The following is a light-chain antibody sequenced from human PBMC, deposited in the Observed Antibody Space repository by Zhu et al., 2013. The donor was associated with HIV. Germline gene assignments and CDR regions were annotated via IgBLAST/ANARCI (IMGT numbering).Light chain of an antibody. V-gene: IGKV3-20*01. CDR1: QSVGSN. CDR2: GAS. J-gene: IGKJ4*01. CDR3: QKYGSSPKVT. Sequence: EIVVTQSPATLSVSPGDRATLSCRASQSVGSNLAWFQQKPGQAPRLLIYGASIRATGIPDRFSGGGSGTDFTLTISRLEPEDFAVYYCQKYGSSPKVTFGGGTKVEIK.